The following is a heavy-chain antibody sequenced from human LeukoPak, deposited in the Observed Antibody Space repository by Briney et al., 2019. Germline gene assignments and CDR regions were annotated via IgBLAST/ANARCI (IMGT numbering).Heavy chain of an antibody. D-gene: IGHD5-18*01. CDR2: IYYSGST. CDR3: ARGKYSYAYFEAYYFDY. Sequence: SETLSLTCTVSGGPISSSGYYWGWIRQPPGKGLEWIGSIYYSGSTYYNPSLKSRVTISLDTSKNQFSLKLSSVTAADTAVYYCARGKYSYAYFEAYYFDYWGQGTLVTVSS. CDR1: GGPISSSGYY. J-gene: IGHJ4*02. V-gene: IGHV4-39*07.